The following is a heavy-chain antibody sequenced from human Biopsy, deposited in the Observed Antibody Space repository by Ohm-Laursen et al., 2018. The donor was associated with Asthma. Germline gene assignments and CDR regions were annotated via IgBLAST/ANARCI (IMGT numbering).Heavy chain of an antibody. CDR3: ARKIAARGGMGV. D-gene: IGHD6-6*01. V-gene: IGHV3-33*07. Sequence: RSLRLSCSASGFIFRNYDIYWVRQAPGKGLEWVSFIWYDGRKKTYADSVKGRFTISRDNSKNTLYLQMNSLRAEDTAVYYCARKIAARGGMGVWGQGTTVTVS. CDR2: IWYDGRKK. CDR1: GFIFRNYD. J-gene: IGHJ6*02.